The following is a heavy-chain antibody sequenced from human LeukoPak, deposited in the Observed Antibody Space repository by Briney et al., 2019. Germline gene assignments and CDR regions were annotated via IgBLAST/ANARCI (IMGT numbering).Heavy chain of an antibody. D-gene: IGHD5-18*01. CDR3: AKDASRGYLSVSPNFDY. CDR2: ISGSGSGT. J-gene: IGHJ4*02. CDR1: GFTFCSYN. Sequence: PGGSLRLSPAVSGFTFCSYNISCVRQAPGKGLEWVSTISGSGSGTFYADSVKGRFTISRDNSKNTLYLQMKSLRAEDTAVYYCAKDASRGYLSVSPNFDYWGQGTLATVSS. V-gene: IGHV3-23*01.